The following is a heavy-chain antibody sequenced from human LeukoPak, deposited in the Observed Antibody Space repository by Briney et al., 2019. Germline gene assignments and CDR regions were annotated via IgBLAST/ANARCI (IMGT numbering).Heavy chain of an antibody. CDR2: VNPNSGDT. J-gene: IGHJ4*02. D-gene: IGHD6-13*01. CDR3: ALLFGSTWYRFDS. CDR1: GYTFTDYY. Sequence: GASVKVSCKASGYTFTDYYMHWVRQAPGQGLEWMGWVNPNSGDTNYVHKFQGRVTMTSDTSISTAYMDLSRVRSDDTAVYYCALLFGSTWYRFDSWGQGTLVTVSS. V-gene: IGHV1-2*02.